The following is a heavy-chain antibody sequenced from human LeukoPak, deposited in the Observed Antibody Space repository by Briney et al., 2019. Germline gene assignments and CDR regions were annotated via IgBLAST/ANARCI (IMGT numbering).Heavy chain of an antibody. CDR1: GYTFTSYD. Sequence: ASVKVSCKASGYTFTSYDINWVRQATGQGLEWMGWMNPNSGNTGYAQKFQGRVTMTRNTSISTAYMELGSLRSEDTAVYYCARANDFWSGYYYYYYMDVWGKGTTVTVSS. V-gene: IGHV1-8*01. J-gene: IGHJ6*03. CDR2: MNPNSGNT. CDR3: ARANDFWSGYYYYYYMDV. D-gene: IGHD3-3*01.